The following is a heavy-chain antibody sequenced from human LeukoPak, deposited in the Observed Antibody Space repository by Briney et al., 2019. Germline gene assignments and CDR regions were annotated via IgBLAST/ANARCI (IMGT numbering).Heavy chain of an antibody. D-gene: IGHD2-15*01. CDR3: ARDPYCSGGSCTRWFDP. Sequence: GGSLRLSCAASGFTFSSYAMHWGRQAPGKGLEWVAVISYDGSNKYYADSVKGRFTISRDNSKNTLYLQMNSLRAEDTAVYYCARDPYCSGGSCTRWFDPGGQGTLVTVSS. J-gene: IGHJ5*02. V-gene: IGHV3-30*04. CDR2: ISYDGSNK. CDR1: GFTFSSYA.